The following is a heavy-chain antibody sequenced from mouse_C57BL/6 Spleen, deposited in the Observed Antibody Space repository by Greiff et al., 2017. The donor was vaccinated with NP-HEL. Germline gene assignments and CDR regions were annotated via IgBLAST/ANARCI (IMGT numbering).Heavy chain of an antibody. V-gene: IGHV1-4*01. Sequence: VQLQQSGAELARPGASVKMSCKASGYTFTSYTMHWVKQRPGQGLEWIGYINPSSGYTKYNQKFKDKATLTADKSSSTAYMQLSSLTSEDSAVYYCVRDYYGSSPYWYFDVWGTGTTVTVSS. D-gene: IGHD1-1*01. CDR1: GYTFTSYT. CDR3: VRDYYGSSPYWYFDV. J-gene: IGHJ1*03. CDR2: INPSSGYT.